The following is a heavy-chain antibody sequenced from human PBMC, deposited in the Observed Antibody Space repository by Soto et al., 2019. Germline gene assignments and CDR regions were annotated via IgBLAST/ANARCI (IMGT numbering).Heavy chain of an antibody. CDR3: ARQGEPAISPRQSYGMEV. J-gene: IGHJ6*02. D-gene: IGHD3-16*01. CDR2: INPHSGDT. Sequence: AAVKVSCKSSGYTFINYYVHWVRQAPGQGXEWLGWINPHSGDTNYAQKFQGRVTMTRDTSINTVFVDLSRLTSDDTAMYFCARQGEPAISPRQSYGMEVWGQGASVTVFS. CDR1: GYTFINYY. V-gene: IGHV1-2*02.